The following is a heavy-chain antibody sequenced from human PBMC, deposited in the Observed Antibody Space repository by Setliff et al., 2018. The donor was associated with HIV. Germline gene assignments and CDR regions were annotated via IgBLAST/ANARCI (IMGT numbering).Heavy chain of an antibody. J-gene: IGHJ4*02. V-gene: IGHV1-18*01. Sequence: GASVKVSCKPSGYTFTTYGLSWVRQAPGQGLEWMGWISTYSDETSYSQNLQGRLTMTTDTSTGTAYMELRSLRSDDTAVFYCARRGNYYGYSYWGQGTLVTVSS. CDR3: ARRGNYYGYSY. CDR2: ISTYSDET. CDR1: GYTFTTYG. D-gene: IGHD3-10*01.